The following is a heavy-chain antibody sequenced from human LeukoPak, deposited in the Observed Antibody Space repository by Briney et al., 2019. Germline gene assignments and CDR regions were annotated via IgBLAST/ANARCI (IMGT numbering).Heavy chain of an antibody. Sequence: GGSLRLSCAASGFTFSSYSMNWVRQAPGKGLEWVSSISSSSSYIYYADSVKGRFTISRDNAKNSLYLQMNSLRAGDTAVYYCASLGRGYLYYFDYWGQGTLVTVSS. CDR1: GFTFSSYS. CDR2: ISSSSSYI. J-gene: IGHJ4*02. D-gene: IGHD3-22*01. V-gene: IGHV3-21*01. CDR3: ASLGRGYLYYFDY.